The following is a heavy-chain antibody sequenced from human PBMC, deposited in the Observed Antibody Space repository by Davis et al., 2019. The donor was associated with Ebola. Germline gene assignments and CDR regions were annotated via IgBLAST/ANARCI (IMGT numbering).Heavy chain of an antibody. Sequence: ASVKVSCKASGYTFTSYGISWVRQAPGQGLEWMGWISAYNGNTNYAQKLQGRVTMTTDTSTSTAYMELRSLRSEDTAVYYCATGYCSSTSCHYYYYGMDVWGQGTTVTVSS. CDR1: GYTFTSYG. CDR2: ISAYNGNT. D-gene: IGHD2-2*01. J-gene: IGHJ6*02. CDR3: ATGYCSSTSCHYYYYGMDV. V-gene: IGHV1-18*01.